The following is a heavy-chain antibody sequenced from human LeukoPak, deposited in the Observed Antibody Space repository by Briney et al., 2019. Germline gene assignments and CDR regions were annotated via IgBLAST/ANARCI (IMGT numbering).Heavy chain of an antibody. CDR2: IYTSGST. D-gene: IGHD3-9*01. CDR3: ARGRLRYFEWLPISDWYFDL. Sequence: SETLSLTRTVSGGSISSYYWSWIRQPAGKGLEWIGRIYTSGSTNYNPSLKSRVTMSVDTSKNQFSLKLSSVTAADTAVYYCARGRLRYFEWLPISDWYFDLWGRGTLVTVSS. V-gene: IGHV4-4*07. J-gene: IGHJ2*01. CDR1: GGSISSYY.